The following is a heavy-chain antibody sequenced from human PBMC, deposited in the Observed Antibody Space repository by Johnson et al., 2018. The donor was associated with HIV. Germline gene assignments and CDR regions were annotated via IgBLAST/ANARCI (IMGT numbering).Heavy chain of an antibody. CDR3: ARAGYYYDSILDDGCDI. Sequence: QVQLVESGGGVVQPGRSLRLSCAPSGFTFSSYAMHWVRQAPGKGLEWVAVISYDGNIKYYADSVKGRFTISRDNSKNTLYLQMNSLRAEDTAVYYCARAGYYYDSILDDGCDIWGQGTLVTVSS. J-gene: IGHJ3*02. V-gene: IGHV3-30-3*01. CDR2: ISYDGNIK. CDR1: GFTFSSYA. D-gene: IGHD3-22*01.